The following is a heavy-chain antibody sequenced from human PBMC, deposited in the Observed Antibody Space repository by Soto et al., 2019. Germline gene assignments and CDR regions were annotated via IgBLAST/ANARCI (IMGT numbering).Heavy chain of an antibody. Sequence: QVQLQESGPGLVKPSETLSLTCTVSGGSISSYYWSWIRQPPGKGLEWIGYIYYSGSTNYNPSLKSRVTISVDTSKNQFSLKLSSVTAADTVVYYCARDDGGSMGHFDYWGQGTLVTVSS. CDR1: GGSISSYY. CDR2: IYYSGST. D-gene: IGHD2-15*01. V-gene: IGHV4-59*01. J-gene: IGHJ4*02. CDR3: ARDDGGSMGHFDY.